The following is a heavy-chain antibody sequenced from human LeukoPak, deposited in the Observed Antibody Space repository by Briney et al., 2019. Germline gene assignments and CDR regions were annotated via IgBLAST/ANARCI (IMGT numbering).Heavy chain of an antibody. D-gene: IGHD3-22*01. Sequence: PGGSLRLSCAASGFTFSDYYMSWIRQAPGKGLEWVSYISSSGSTIYYADSLKGRFTIFRDNAKNSLYLQMNSLRAEDTAVYYCVRVNTYYYDSSPSWGQGTLVIVSS. J-gene: IGHJ4*02. CDR2: ISSSGSTI. CDR1: GFTFSDYY. CDR3: VRVNTYYYDSSPS. V-gene: IGHV3-11*04.